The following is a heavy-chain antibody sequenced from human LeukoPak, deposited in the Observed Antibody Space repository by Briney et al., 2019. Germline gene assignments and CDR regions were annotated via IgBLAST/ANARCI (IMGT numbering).Heavy chain of an antibody. CDR2: ILHSGST. Sequence: SETLSLTCVVSGGSISRGYWWSWVRQSPGKGLEWIGEILHSGSTNYNPSLKSRVTISVDTSKNQFSLTLTSVTAADTAVYYCAREKKYSSNQPFDYWGQGTLVTVSS. CDR3: AREKKYSSNQPFDY. CDR1: GGSISRGYW. D-gene: IGHD6-13*01. J-gene: IGHJ4*02. V-gene: IGHV4-4*02.